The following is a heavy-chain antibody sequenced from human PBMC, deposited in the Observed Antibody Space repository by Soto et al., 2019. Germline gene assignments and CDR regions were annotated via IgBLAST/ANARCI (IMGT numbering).Heavy chain of an antibody. J-gene: IGHJ6*02. CDR3: ARALRFKTYYYYGMDV. CDR2: INHSGST. Sequence: SETLSLTCAAYGGSFSGYYWSWIRHPPGKGLEWIGEINHSGSTNYNPSLKSRVTISVDTSKNQSSLKLSSVTAADTAVYYCARALRFKTYYYYGMDVWGQGTTVT. CDR1: GGSFSGYY. V-gene: IGHV4-34*01. D-gene: IGHD3-3*01.